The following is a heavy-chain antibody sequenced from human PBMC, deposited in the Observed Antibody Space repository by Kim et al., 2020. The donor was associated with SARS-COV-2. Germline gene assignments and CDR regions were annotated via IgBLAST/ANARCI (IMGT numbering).Heavy chain of an antibody. V-gene: IGHV3-23*01. CDR2: ISGSGGST. CDR3: AKHVAAAGFRGYYYYGMDV. CDR1: GFTFSSYA. Sequence: GGSLRLSCAASGFTFSSYAMSWVRQAPGKGLEWVSAISGSGGSTYYADSVKGRFTISRDNSKNTLYLQMNSLRAEDTAVYYCAKHVAAAGFRGYYYYGMDVWGQGTTVTVSS. D-gene: IGHD6-13*01. J-gene: IGHJ6*02.